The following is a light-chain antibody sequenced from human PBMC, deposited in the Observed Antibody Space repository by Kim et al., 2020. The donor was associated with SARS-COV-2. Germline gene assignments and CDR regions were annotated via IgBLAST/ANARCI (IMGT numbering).Light chain of an antibody. CDR3: NSRDSSGNHLV. CDR2: GKN. V-gene: IGLV3-19*01. J-gene: IGLJ2*01. Sequence: SSELTQDPAVSVALGQTVRITCQGDSLRSYYASWYQQKPGQAPLLVIYGKNNRPSGIPDRFSGSSSGNTASLTITGAQAEDEADYYCNSRDSSGNHLVFGGGTKLIVL. CDR1: SLRSYY.